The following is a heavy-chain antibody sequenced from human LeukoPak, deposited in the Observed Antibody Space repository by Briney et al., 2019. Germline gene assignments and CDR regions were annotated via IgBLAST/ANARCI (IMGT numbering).Heavy chain of an antibody. D-gene: IGHD1-14*01. CDR3: ARGITSPPFGY. J-gene: IGHJ4*02. CDR1: GYTFTSYD. Sequence: GASVKVSCKASGYTFTSYDINWVRQAPGQGLEWMGWINPNSGGTNYAQKFQGRVTMTRDTSISTAYMELSRLRSDDTAVYYCARGITSPPFGYWGQGTLVTVSS. CDR2: INPNSGGT. V-gene: IGHV1-2*02.